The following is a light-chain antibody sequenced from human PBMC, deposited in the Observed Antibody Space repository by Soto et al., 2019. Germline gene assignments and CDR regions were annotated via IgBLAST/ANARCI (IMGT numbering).Light chain of an antibody. CDR3: CSYTTSVTWV. CDR2: AVS. J-gene: IGLJ3*02. CDR1: SSDVGGYNY. V-gene: IGLV2-14*01. Sequence: QSALTQPASVSGSPGQSVTISCTGTSSDVGGYNYVSWYQHHPGKAPKLMIYAVSNRPSGVSSRFSGSKSGNTASLTISGLQAEDEADYYCCSYTTSVTWVFGGGTKLTVL.